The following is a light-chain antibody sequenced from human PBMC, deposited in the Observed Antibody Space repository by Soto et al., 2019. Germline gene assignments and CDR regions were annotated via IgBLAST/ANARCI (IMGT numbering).Light chain of an antibody. V-gene: IGKV1-5*03. Sequence: DIQMTQSPSTLSASVGDRVTITCRASQTIRTWLAWYHQKSGQAPKLLIHEASVLQGRAPSRFSGSGSGTEFTLSISSLQPDDSATYYCQQYYTYPLTFGGGTRVEI. CDR2: EAS. CDR1: QTIRTW. CDR3: QQYYTYPLT. J-gene: IGKJ4*01.